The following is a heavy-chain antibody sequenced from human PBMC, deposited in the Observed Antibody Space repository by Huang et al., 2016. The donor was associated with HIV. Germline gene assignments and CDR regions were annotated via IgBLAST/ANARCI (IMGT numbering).Heavy chain of an antibody. CDR2: SYQSGTT. J-gene: IGHJ5*02. CDR3: AAHGRIVGIPAAPLRFDP. V-gene: IGHV4-39*01. Sequence: QLQLQESGPGLVKPSETLSLTCTVSGGSISSCSYYWGWIRQHPGKGLEWIGSSYQSGTTYYKPSRKSLVTISVDTSRTQFSLKLSSVTAADTAVYYCAAHGRIVGIPAAPLRFDPWGQGTLVTVSS. CDR1: GGSISSCSYY. D-gene: IGHD6-13*01.